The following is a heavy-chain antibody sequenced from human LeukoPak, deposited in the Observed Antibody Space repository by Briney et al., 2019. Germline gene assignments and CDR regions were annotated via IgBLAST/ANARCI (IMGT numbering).Heavy chain of an antibody. V-gene: IGHV4-61*08. J-gene: IGHJ3*01. CDR2: VYHTGIT. CDR3: AGRGNTIFGVAVADVFDF. Sequence: PSETLSLTCTVSGGSISSGGYYWSWIRQHPGKGLEWIGYVYHTGITSSHPSLKSRVTITMDTSRNQFSLKLKSVTAADTAVYYCAGRGNTIFGVAVADVFDFWGQGAMVTVSS. D-gene: IGHD3-3*01. CDR1: GGSISSGGYY.